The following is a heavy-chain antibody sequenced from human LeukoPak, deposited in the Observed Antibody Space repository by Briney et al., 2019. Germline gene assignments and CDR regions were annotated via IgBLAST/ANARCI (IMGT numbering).Heavy chain of an antibody. CDR2: IIPIFCTT. J-gene: IGHJ6*03. V-gene: IGHV1-69*06. CDR3: ARVVGLTGYSSSWYSGYYYYMDV. CDR1: GGTFSSYA. Sequence: SVKVSCKASGGTFSSYAISWVRQAPGQGLEWMGGIIPIFCTTNYAQKFQDRVTITADKSTSTAYMELSSLRSEDTAVYYCARVVGLTGYSSSWYSGYYYYMDVWGKGTTVTVSS. D-gene: IGHD6-13*01.